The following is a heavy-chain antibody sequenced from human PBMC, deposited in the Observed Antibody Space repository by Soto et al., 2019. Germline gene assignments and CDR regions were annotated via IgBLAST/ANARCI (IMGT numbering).Heavy chain of an antibody. CDR1: GFTFSNAW. D-gene: IGHD6-6*01. CDR3: TTEDEYSTSSSHWFDP. CDR2: IKSKTDGGTT. V-gene: IGHV3-15*01. J-gene: IGHJ5*02. Sequence: PGGSLRLSCAASGFTFSNAWMSWVRQAPGKGLEWVGRIKSKTDGGTTDYAAPVKGRFTISRDDSKNTLYLQMNSLKTEDTALHYFTTEDEYSTSSSHWFDPWVEGTLVTVAS.